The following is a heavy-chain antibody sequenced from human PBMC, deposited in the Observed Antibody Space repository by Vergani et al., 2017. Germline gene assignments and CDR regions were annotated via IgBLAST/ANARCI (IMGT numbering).Heavy chain of an antibody. V-gene: IGHV4-31*03. Sequence: QVQLQESGPGLVKPSQTLSLTCTVSGGSISSGGYYWSWIRQHPGKGLEWIGYIYYSGSTYYNPSLKSRVTISVDTSKNQFSLKLSSLTAADTAVYYCARESLSSTSPQTLDYWGQGTLVTVSS. CDR2: IYYSGST. D-gene: IGHD2-2*01. J-gene: IGHJ4*02. CDR1: GGSISSGGYY. CDR3: ARESLSSTSPQTLDY.